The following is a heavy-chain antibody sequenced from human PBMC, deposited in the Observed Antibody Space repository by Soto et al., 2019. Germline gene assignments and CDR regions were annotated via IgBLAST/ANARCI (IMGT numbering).Heavy chain of an antibody. J-gene: IGHJ4*02. D-gene: IGHD3-22*01. CDR1: GFTFSSYG. CDR2: IWYDGSNK. CDR3: ARCPYESSGYPDF. V-gene: IGHV3-33*01. Sequence: PGGSLRLSCAASGFTFSSYGMHWVRQAPGEGLQWVAVIWYDGSNKYYTDSVKGRFTISRDNSKNTLYLQMNSLRAEDTAVYYCARCPYESSGYPDFWGQGTLVTVSS.